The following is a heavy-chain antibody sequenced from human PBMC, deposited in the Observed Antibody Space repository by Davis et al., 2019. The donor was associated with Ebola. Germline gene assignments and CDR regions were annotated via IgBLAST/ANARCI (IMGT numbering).Heavy chain of an antibody. CDR1: GFTFSSYG. V-gene: IGHV3-30*03. Sequence: GESLKISCAASGFTFSSYGMHWVRQAPGKGLEWVAVISYDGSNKYYADSVKGRFTISRDNSKNTLYLQMNSLRAEDTAVYYCARHAGDYYFDYWGQGTLVTVSS. CDR2: ISYDGSNK. CDR3: ARHAGDYYFDY. D-gene: IGHD3-10*01. J-gene: IGHJ4*02.